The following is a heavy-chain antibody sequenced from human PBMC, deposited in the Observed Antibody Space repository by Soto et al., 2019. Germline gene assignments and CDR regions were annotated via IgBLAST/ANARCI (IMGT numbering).Heavy chain of an antibody. D-gene: IGHD3-10*01. V-gene: IGHV3-64*01. J-gene: IGHJ4*02. CDR3: ARARGSGSRYALDS. Sequence: GGSLRLSCAASGFTFSNYAMHWVRQAPGKGLEYVSAISTNGGKTYYANSVKGRFTISRDNSKNTLYLQMGSLRAEDMVVYYCARARGSGSRYALDSWGQGTLVTVSS. CDR1: GFTFSNYA. CDR2: ISTNGGKT.